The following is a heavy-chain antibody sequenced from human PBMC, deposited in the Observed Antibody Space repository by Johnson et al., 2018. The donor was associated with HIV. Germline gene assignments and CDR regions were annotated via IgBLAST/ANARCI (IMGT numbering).Heavy chain of an antibody. V-gene: IGHV3-30*19. CDR2: ISYDGSNK. Sequence: VQLLESGGGVVQPGRSLRLSCAASGFTFSSYGMHWVRQAPGKGLQWVAVISYDGSNKFYADSVKGRFTISRDNSKNTLYLQINSLRADDTAVYYCARVLITVIIPDAFDIWGQGTKVTVSS. D-gene: IGHD2/OR15-2a*01. CDR1: GFTFSSYG. CDR3: ARVLITVIIPDAFDI. J-gene: IGHJ3*02.